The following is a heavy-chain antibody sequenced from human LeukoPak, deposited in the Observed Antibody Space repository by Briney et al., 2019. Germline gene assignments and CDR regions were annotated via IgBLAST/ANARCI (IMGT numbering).Heavy chain of an antibody. D-gene: IGHD2-2*01. CDR1: GGSISSSSYY. Sequence: SETLSLTCTVSGGSISSSSYYWGWIRQPPGKGLEWIGSIYYSGSTYYNPSLKSRVTISVDTSKNQFSLKLSSVTAADTAVYYCARYCSSTSCYPYYYYGMDVWGQGTTVTVSS. CDR3: ARYCSSTSCYPYYYYGMDV. CDR2: IYYSGST. V-gene: IGHV4-39*01. J-gene: IGHJ6*02.